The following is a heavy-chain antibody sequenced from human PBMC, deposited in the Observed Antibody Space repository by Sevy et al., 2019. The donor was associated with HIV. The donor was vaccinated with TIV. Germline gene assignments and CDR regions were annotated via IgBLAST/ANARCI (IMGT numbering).Heavy chain of an antibody. Sequence: GGSLRLSCAASGFTFSSYGMHWVRQAPGKGLEWVAVIWYDGSNKYYADSVKGRFTISRDNSKNTLYLQMNSLRAEDTTVYYCARDSSSRFFDYWGQGTLVTVSS. D-gene: IGHD6-13*01. CDR2: IWYDGSNK. CDR1: GFTFSSYG. J-gene: IGHJ4*02. CDR3: ARDSSSRFFDY. V-gene: IGHV3-33*01.